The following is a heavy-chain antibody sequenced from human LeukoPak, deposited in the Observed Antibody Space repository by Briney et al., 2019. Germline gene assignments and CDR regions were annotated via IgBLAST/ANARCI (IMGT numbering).Heavy chain of an antibody. Sequence: PGGSLRLSCAASGITFSSYSMNWVRQAPGKGLEWVSSISSSSSYIYYADSVKGRFTISRDNAKNSLYLQMNSLRAEDTAVYYCARVAGSDAFDIWGQGTMVTVSS. V-gene: IGHV3-21*01. D-gene: IGHD3-10*01. CDR3: ARVAGSDAFDI. J-gene: IGHJ3*02. CDR1: GITFSSYS. CDR2: ISSSSSYI.